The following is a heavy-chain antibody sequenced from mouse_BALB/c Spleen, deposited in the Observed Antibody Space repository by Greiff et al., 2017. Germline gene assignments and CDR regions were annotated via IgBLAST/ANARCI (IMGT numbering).Heavy chain of an antibody. CDR3: ARDGYYAMDY. J-gene: IGHJ4*01. CDR1: GFTFTDYY. CDR2: IRNKANGYTT. V-gene: IGHV7-3*02. Sequence: KLMESGGGLVQPGGSLRLSCATSGFTFTDYYMSWVRQPPGKALEWLGFIRNKANGYTTEYSASVKGRFTISRDNSQSILYLQMNTLRAEDSATYYCARDGYYAMDYWGQGTSVTVSS.